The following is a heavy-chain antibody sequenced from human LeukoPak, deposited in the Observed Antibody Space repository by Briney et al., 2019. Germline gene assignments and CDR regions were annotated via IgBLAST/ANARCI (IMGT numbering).Heavy chain of an antibody. Sequence: GGSLRLSCAASGFTFDDYAMHWVRQAPGKGLEWVSGISWNSGSIGYADSVKGRFTISRDNAKNSLYLQMNSLRAEDTAVYYCAREKVVAATVAFDIWGQGTMVTVSS. V-gene: IGHV3-9*01. CDR2: ISWNSGSI. J-gene: IGHJ3*02. CDR1: GFTFDDYA. D-gene: IGHD2-15*01. CDR3: AREKVVAATVAFDI.